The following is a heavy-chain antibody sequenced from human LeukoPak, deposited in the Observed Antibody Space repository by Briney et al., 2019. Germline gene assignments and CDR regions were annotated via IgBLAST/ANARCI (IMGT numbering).Heavy chain of an antibody. CDR1: GFTFSSYS. V-gene: IGHV3-21*01. J-gene: IGHJ4*02. CDR3: ARGPGDYYYDSSGYPYYFDY. D-gene: IGHD3-22*01. Sequence: GGSLRLSCAASGFTFSSYSMNWVRQAPGKGLEWVSSISSSSYIYYADSVKGRFTISRDNAKNSLYLQMNSLRAEDTAVYYCARGPGDYYYDSSGYPYYFDYWGQGTLVTVSP. CDR2: ISSSSYI.